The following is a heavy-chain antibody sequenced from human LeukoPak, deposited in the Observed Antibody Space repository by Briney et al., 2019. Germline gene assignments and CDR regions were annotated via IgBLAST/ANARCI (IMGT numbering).Heavy chain of an antibody. Sequence: GGSLRLSCAVSGFTFSGFWMSWSRQAPGKGLEWVASINSDGSEGYYADVVKGRFTISRDNAKNSLYLQMNSLRAEDTAVYYCARDKDWGNDYWGQGTLVTVSS. J-gene: IGHJ4*02. D-gene: IGHD7-27*01. CDR3: ARDKDWGNDY. CDR1: GFTFSGFW. V-gene: IGHV3-7*03. CDR2: INSDGSEG.